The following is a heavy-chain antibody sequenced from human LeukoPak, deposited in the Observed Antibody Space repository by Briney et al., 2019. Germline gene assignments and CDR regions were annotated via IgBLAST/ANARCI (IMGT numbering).Heavy chain of an antibody. Sequence: SETLSLTCTVSGVSISSGTYYWSWVRQPAGKGLEWIGYIYYSGSTNYNPSLKSRVTISVDTSKNQFSLKLSSVTAADTAVYYCARGASSPDYYYYYMDVWGKGTTVTVSS. V-gene: IGHV4-61*10. D-gene: IGHD6-6*01. CDR1: GVSISSGTYY. J-gene: IGHJ6*03. CDR3: ARGASSPDYYYYYMDV. CDR2: IYYSGST.